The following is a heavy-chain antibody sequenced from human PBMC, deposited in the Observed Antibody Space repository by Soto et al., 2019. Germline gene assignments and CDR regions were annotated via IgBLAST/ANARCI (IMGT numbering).Heavy chain of an antibody. Sequence: AGGSLRLSCAASGFTFSSYGMHWVRQAPGKGLEWVAVISYDGSNKYYADSVKGRFTISRDNSKNTLYLQMNSLRAEDTAVYYCAKDYIWGSYQKPLSYYMDVWGKGTTVTVSS. J-gene: IGHJ6*03. CDR2: ISYDGSNK. CDR3: AKDYIWGSYQKPLSYYMDV. D-gene: IGHD3-16*01. V-gene: IGHV3-30*18. CDR1: GFTFSSYG.